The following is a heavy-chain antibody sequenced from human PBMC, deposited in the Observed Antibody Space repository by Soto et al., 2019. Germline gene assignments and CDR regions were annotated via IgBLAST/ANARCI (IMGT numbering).Heavy chain of an antibody. Sequence: SETLSLTCAVYGGSFSGYYWSWIRQPPGKGLEWIGEINHSGSTNYNPSLKSRVTISVDTSKNQFSLKLSSVTAADTAVYYCARVVTHYDILTGYLGYYYMDVWGKGTTVTVSS. CDR3: ARVVTHYDILTGYLGYYYMDV. V-gene: IGHV4-34*01. CDR1: GGSFSGYY. J-gene: IGHJ6*03. D-gene: IGHD3-9*01. CDR2: INHSGST.